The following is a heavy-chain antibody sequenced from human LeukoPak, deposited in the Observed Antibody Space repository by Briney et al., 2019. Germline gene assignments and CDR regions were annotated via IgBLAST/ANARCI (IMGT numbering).Heavy chain of an antibody. CDR3: AREQKDAAAAGDFDY. CDR2: ISSDGSYT. V-gene: IGHV3-74*01. Sequence: GGSLRLSCAASGFTFSTYWMDWVRQVPGKGLVWVSRISSDGSYTAYADSVKGRFTISRDNAKNTLFLQMNSLRAEDTAVYYCAREQKDAAAAGDFDYWGQGTLVTASS. J-gene: IGHJ4*02. D-gene: IGHD6-13*01. CDR1: GFTFSTYW.